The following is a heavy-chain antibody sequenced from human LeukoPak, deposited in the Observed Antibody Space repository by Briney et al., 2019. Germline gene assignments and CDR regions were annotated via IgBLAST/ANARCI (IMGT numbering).Heavy chain of an antibody. CDR1: GGTFSSYA. Sequence: ASVKVSCKASGGTFSSYAISWVRQAPGQGLGWMGRIIPILGIANYAQEFQGRVTITADKSTSTACMELRSLRSEDTAVYYCATSETITADDSSGCYNYWGQGTLVTVSS. CDR3: ATSETITADDSSGCYNY. D-gene: IGHD3-22*01. V-gene: IGHV1-69*04. J-gene: IGHJ4*02. CDR2: IIPILGIA.